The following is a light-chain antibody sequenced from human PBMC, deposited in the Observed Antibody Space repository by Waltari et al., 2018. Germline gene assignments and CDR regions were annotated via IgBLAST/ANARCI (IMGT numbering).Light chain of an antibody. Sequence: DIVMTQSPDSLAVSLGERATINCKSSQSVLYSSNNKKYLAWYQQKPGQPPKLLIYWASTRESGVPDRFNGSGSGTDFTLSISSLQAEDVAVYYCQQYYTSPYTFGQGTKLEIK. J-gene: IGKJ2*01. CDR2: WAS. V-gene: IGKV4-1*01. CDR3: QQYYTSPYT. CDR1: QSVLYSSNNKKY.